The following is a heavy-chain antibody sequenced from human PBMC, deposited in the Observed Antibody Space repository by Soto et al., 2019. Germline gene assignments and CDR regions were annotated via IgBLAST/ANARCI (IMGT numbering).Heavy chain of an antibody. CDR1: GYIFTSYY. J-gene: IGHJ5*02. D-gene: IGHD6-19*01. CDR2: INPFDGSR. Sequence: GASVKVSCKASGYIFTSYYIHWVRQAPGQGLEWMGWINPFDGSRMFAQSFQGRVTMTRDTSTSTAYMELSSLRSEDTAVYYCASHQGLYSSGWYNWFDPWGQGTLVTVSS. CDR3: ASHQGLYSSGWYNWFDP. V-gene: IGHV1-46*01.